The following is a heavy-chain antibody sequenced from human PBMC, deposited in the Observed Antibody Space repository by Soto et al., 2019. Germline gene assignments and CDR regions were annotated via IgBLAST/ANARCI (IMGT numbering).Heavy chain of an antibody. CDR1: GFTFSSYA. J-gene: IGHJ4*02. CDR2: ISGTDGST. CDR3: AKDENSYDSSGYFSPFDF. Sequence: VGSLRLSCAASGFTFSSYAMSWVRQAPGKGLEWVSGISGTDGSTYYADSVKGRFTISRDNSKNTLFLLMNSLRAEDTAVYYCAKDENSYDSSGYFSPFDFWGQGILVTVSS. D-gene: IGHD3-22*01. V-gene: IGHV3-23*01.